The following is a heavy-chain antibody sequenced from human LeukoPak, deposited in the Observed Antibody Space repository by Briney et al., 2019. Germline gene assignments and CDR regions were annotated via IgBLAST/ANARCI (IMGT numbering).Heavy chain of an antibody. Sequence: PSQTLSLTCTVSGGSISSGTYYWRWIRQPAGKGLEWIGRISTSGGTAYSPSLKSRVTISLDTSKNQFSLRLTSVTAADTAVYYCARGMALNWFDPWGQGTLVTVSS. D-gene: IGHD2-8*01. V-gene: IGHV4-61*02. J-gene: IGHJ5*02. CDR3: ARGMALNWFDP. CDR2: ISTSGGT. CDR1: GGSISSGTYY.